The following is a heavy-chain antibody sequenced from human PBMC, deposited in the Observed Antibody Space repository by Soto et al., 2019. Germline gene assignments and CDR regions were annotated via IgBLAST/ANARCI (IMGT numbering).Heavy chain of an antibody. D-gene: IGHD3-10*01. J-gene: IGHJ4*02. V-gene: IGHV4-30-4*01. CDR1: GGSISSGDYY. Sequence: QVQLQESGPGLVKHSQTLSLTCTVSGGSISSGDYYWSWIRQPPGKGLEWIGYIYYSGSTYYNPSLKSRLTRSVYTSKNQFSLKLSSGTAADTAVYYCARVGGSGATTIDYWGQGTLVTVSS. CDR2: IYYSGST. CDR3: ARVGGSGATTIDY.